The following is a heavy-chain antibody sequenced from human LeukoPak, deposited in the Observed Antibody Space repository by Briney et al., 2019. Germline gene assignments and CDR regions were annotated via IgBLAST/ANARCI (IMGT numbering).Heavy chain of an antibody. CDR1: GGSLSSYY. D-gene: IGHD2-8*01. CDR2: IYYSGST. Sequence: SDTLPLTCTVSGGSLSSYYWIWIRQPPGKALEWSGYIYYSGSTNYNPSLKSRVTISVDTSKNQFSLKLSSVTAADTAVYYCAREGRGCTNGVCYLWFDPWGQGTLVTVSS. CDR3: AREGRGCTNGVCYLWFDP. J-gene: IGHJ5*02. V-gene: IGHV4-59*01.